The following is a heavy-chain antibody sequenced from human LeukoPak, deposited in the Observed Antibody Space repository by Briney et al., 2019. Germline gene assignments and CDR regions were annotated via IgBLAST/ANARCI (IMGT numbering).Heavy chain of an antibody. J-gene: IGHJ4*02. V-gene: IGHV5-51*01. CDR2: IYPGDSDT. CDR3: VRQFRDSFSRGSGH. D-gene: IGHD5-24*01. CDR1: GYWFSAYW. Sequence: GESLKISCKASGYWFSAYWIGWVRQTPGKGLEWMGIIYPGDSDTRYSPSFKGQVTISVDKSNNIAYLQWGSLKASDTAMYYCVRQFRDSFSRGSGHWGQGTLVTVSS.